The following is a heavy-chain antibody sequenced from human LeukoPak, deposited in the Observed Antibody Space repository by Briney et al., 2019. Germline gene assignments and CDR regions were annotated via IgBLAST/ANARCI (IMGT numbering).Heavy chain of an antibody. Sequence: SVKVSCKVSGYTFTTYDINWVRQAAGHGLEWMGWISAYNGNTNYAQKLQGRVTMTTDTSTSTAYMELRSLRSDDTAVYYCARDLADFWSGYYSDYWGQGTLVTVSS. CDR3: ARDLADFWSGYYSDY. V-gene: IGHV1-18*04. J-gene: IGHJ4*02. CDR2: ISAYNGNT. CDR1: GYTFTTYD. D-gene: IGHD3-3*01.